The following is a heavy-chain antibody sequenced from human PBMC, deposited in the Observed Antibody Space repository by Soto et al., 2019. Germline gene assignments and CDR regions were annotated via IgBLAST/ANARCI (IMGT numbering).Heavy chain of an antibody. CDR2: ISAYNGNT. CDR3: ARDLRYSSSWSLYYYYGMDV. V-gene: IGHV1-18*01. J-gene: IGHJ6*02. CDR1: GYTFTSYG. D-gene: IGHD6-13*01. Sequence: GASVKLSCKASGYTFTSYGISWVRQAPGQGLEWMGWISAYNGNTNYAQKLQGRVTMTTDTSTSTAYMELRSLRSDDTAVYYCARDLRYSSSWSLYYYYGMDVWGQGTTVTVSS.